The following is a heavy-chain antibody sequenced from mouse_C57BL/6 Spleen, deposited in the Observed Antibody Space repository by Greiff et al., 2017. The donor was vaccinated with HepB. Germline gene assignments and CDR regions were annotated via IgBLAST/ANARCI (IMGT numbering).Heavy chain of an antibody. CDR3: ASGNYDGVFDY. D-gene: IGHD2-4*01. CDR2: IYPGDGDT. J-gene: IGHJ2*01. Sequence: VQLQQSGPELVKPGASVKISCKASGYAFSSSWMNWVKQRPGKCLEWIGRIYPGDGDTNYNGKFKGKATLTADKSSSTAYMQLSSLTSEDSAVYFCASGNYDGVFDYWGQGTTLTVSS. CDR1: GYAFSSSW. V-gene: IGHV1-82*01.